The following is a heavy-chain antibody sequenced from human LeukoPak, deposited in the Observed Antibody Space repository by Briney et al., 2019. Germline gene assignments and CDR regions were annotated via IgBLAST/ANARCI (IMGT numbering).Heavy chain of an antibody. CDR1: GDSISDYY. Sequence: SETLSLTCTVSGDSISDYYWSWIRQPPGKGLEWIGYIYYSGSTNYSGSTNYNPSLKSRVAISVNTSKNQFSLRLSSVTAADTAVYFCARGRFGVVMSYYYYYYMDVWGKGTTVTVSS. V-gene: IGHV4-59*01. CDR2: IYYSGSTNYSGST. J-gene: IGHJ6*03. D-gene: IGHD3-3*01. CDR3: ARGRFGVVMSYYYYYYMDV.